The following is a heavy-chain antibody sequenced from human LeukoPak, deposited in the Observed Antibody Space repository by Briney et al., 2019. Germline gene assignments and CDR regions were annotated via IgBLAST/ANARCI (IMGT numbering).Heavy chain of an antibody. CDR2: IITDNGKT. CDR3: ARERRYCSSIRCWGENWFDP. V-gene: IGHV1-18*01. CDR1: GYTFTSYA. Sequence: ASVKVSCKASGYTFTSYAISWVRQAPGQGLEWMGWIITDNGKTDYAQKSQGRVTMTTETSTSTAYMELRSLRSDDTAVYYCARERRYCSSIRCWGENWFDPWGQGTLVTVSS. J-gene: IGHJ5*02. D-gene: IGHD2-2*01.